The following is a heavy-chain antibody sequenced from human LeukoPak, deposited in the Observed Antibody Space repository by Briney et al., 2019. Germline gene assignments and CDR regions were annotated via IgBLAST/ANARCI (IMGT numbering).Heavy chain of an antibody. J-gene: IGHJ4*02. D-gene: IGHD5-24*01. V-gene: IGHV1-18*01. CDR3: ARGNGDGSSDY. CDR1: GYTFTSYG. Sequence: ASVKVSCKASGYTFTSYGISWVRQAPGQGLEWMGWINIYNGNTNYAQKVQGRVTMTRDTSTSTAYMELRSLRFDDTAVYYCARGNGDGSSDYWGQGTLVTVSS. CDR2: INIYNGNT.